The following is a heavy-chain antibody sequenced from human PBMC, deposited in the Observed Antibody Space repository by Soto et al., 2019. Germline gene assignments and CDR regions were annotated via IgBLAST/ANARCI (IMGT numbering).Heavy chain of an antibody. CDR1: GGSISSSTYY. V-gene: IGHV4-39*01. Sequence: SETLSLTCTVSGGSISSSTYYWGWIRQSPGKGLEWIGSIYYSGSTYYNPSLKSRVTISVDTSKNQFSLKLSSVTAADTAGYYCASLNGDYVSEWGQGTLVTVSS. CDR2: IYYSGST. CDR3: ASLNGDYVSE. J-gene: IGHJ4*02. D-gene: IGHD4-17*01.